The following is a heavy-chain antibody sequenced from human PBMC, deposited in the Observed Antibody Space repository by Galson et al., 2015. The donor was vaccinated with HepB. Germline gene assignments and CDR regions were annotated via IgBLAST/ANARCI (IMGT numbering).Heavy chain of an antibody. CDR2: IRSKANSYAT. V-gene: IGHV3-73*01. J-gene: IGHJ6*02. Sequence: SLRLSCAASGFTFSGSAMHWVRQASGKGLEWVGRIRSKANSYATAYAASVKGRFTISRDDSKNTAYLQMNSLKTEDTAVYYCTRRGVAAAAYCYYGMDVWGQGTTVTVSS. CDR1: GFTFSGSA. CDR3: TRRGVAAAAYCYYGMDV. D-gene: IGHD6-13*01.